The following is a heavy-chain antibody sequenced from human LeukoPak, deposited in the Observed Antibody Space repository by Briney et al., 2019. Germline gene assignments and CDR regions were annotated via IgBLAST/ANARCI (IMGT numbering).Heavy chain of an antibody. CDR3: ARAGEPRGYQLLNNWFDP. J-gene: IGHJ5*02. CDR1: GGSISSSSYY. CDR2: IYYSGST. Sequence: PSETLSLTCTVSGGSISSSSYYWGWIRQPPGKGLEWIGSIYYSGSTYYNPSLKSRVTISVDRSKNQFSLKLSSVTAADTAVYYCARAGEPRGYQLLNNWFDPWGQGTLVTVSS. D-gene: IGHD2-2*01. V-gene: IGHV4-39*07.